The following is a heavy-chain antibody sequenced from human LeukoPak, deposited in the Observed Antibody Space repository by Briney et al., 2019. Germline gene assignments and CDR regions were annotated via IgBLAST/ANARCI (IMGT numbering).Heavy chain of an antibody. CDR3: ARSVLSGYSSSWYFV. CDR2: ISSSSSYI. V-gene: IGHV3-21*01. Sequence: GGSLRLSCAASGFTFSSYSMNWVRQAPGKGLEWVSSISSSSSYIYYAGSVKGRFTISRDNAKNSLYLQMNSLRAEDTAVYYCARSVLSGYSSSWYFVWGQGTMVTVSS. J-gene: IGHJ4*02. CDR1: GFTFSSYS. D-gene: IGHD6-13*01.